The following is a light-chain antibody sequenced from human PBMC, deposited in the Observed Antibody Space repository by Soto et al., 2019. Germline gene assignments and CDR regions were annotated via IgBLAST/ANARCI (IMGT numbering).Light chain of an antibody. CDR2: GAS. Sequence: EIVLTQSPGTLSLSPGERATLSCRASQSVSSGFLAWYQQKPGQAPRLLIYGASSRATGIPDRFSGSGSGADFTLSISRLEPEDFAVYYWQQYSTSPLTFGGGTKVEIK. V-gene: IGKV3-20*01. J-gene: IGKJ4*01. CDR3: QQYSTSPLT. CDR1: QSVSSGF.